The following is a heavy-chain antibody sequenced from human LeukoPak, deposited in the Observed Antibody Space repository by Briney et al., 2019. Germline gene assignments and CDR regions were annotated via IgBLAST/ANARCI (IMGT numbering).Heavy chain of an antibody. CDR1: GRSISSYY. Sequence: PSETLSLTCTVSGRSISSYYWSWIRQPPGKGLGWIGYIYYSGSTNYNPSLKSRVTISVDTSKTQFSLKLSFVTAADTAVYYCARSGYSYVIDAFDIWGQGTMVTVSS. V-gene: IGHV4-59*01. J-gene: IGHJ3*02. CDR3: ARSGYSYVIDAFDI. D-gene: IGHD5-18*01. CDR2: IYYSGST.